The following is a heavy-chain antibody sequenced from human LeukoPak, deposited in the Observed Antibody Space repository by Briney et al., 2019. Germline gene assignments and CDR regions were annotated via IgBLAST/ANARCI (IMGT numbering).Heavy chain of an antibody. CDR2: ISHSGST. D-gene: IGHD5-12*01. Sequence: SETLSLTCTVSGGSISSSSYYWGWIRQPPGKGLEWIGEISHSGSTNYNPSLKSRVTMSVDTSKNQFSLKLTSVTAADTAVYYCAAQYSGYVRLDYWGQGTLVTVSS. CDR3: AAQYSGYVRLDY. V-gene: IGHV4-39*07. CDR1: GGSISSSSYY. J-gene: IGHJ4*02.